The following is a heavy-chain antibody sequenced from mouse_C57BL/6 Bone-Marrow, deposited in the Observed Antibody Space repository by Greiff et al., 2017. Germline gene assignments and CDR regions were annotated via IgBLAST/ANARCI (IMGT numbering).Heavy chain of an antibody. V-gene: IGHV1-54*01. J-gene: IGHJ2*01. Sequence: VQLQQSGAELVRPGTSVKVSCKASGYAFTNYLIEWVKQRPGQGLEWIGVINPGSGGTNYNEKFKGKATLTADKSSSTAYMQLSSLTSEDSAVYFGARHHPYFDYWGQCTTRTVSS. CDR1: GYAFTNYL. CDR3: ARHHPYFDY. CDR2: INPGSGGT.